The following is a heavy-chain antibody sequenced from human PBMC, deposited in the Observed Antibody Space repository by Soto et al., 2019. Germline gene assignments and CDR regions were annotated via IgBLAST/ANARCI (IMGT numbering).Heavy chain of an antibody. CDR3: ARDVGYCSGGSCYNY. V-gene: IGHV3-66*01. Sequence: GGSLRLSCAASGFTVSSNYMSWVRQAPGKGLEWVSVIYSGGSTYYADSVKGRFTISRDNSKNTLYLQMNSLRAEDTAVYYCARDVGYCSGGSCYNYWGQGTLVTVSS. D-gene: IGHD2-15*01. CDR1: GFTVSSNY. CDR2: IYSGGST. J-gene: IGHJ4*02.